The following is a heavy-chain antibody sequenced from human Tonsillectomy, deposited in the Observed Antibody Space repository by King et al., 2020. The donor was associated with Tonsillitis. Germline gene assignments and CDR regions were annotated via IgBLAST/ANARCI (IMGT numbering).Heavy chain of an antibody. CDR2: IIIDGSGT. J-gene: IGHJ4*02. CDR1: GFTFSSHW. D-gene: IGHD1-1*01. V-gene: IGHV3-74*01. CDR3: RAGTVDY. Sequence: VQLVESGRGLFQPGGSLRLSCAASGFTFSSHWMHWVRQAPGEGLVWVSRIIIDGSGTDYADSVKGRFTISRDNAKNTLHLQMNSLRAEDTAVYYCRAGTVDYWGQGTLVTVSS.